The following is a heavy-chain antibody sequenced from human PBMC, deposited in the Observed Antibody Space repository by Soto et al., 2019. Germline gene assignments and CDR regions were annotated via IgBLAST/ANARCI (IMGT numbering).Heavy chain of an antibody. D-gene: IGHD3-3*01. Sequence: SETLSLTCTVSGGSISSGDYYWSWIRQPPGKGLEWIGYIYYSGSTYYNPSLKSRVTISVDTSKNQFSLKLSSVTAADTAVYYCARDDILGILYGGMDVWGQGTTVTVSS. CDR3: ARDDILGILYGGMDV. CDR2: IYYSGST. V-gene: IGHV4-30-4*01. CDR1: GGSISSGDYY. J-gene: IGHJ6*02.